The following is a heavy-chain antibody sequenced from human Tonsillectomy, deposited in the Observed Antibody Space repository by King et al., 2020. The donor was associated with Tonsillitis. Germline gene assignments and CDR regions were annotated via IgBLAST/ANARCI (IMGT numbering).Heavy chain of an antibody. CDR1: GFTFSSYG. J-gene: IGHJ4*02. Sequence: VQLVESGGGVVQPGGSLRLSCAASGFTFSSYGMHWVRQAPGKGLEWVAFIRYDGSNKYYADSVKGRFTISRDNSKNTLYLQMNSLRAEDTAVYYCAKDQILTGYYMAEEDYWGQGTLVTVSS. CDR2: IRYDGSNK. CDR3: AKDQILTGYYMAEEDY. V-gene: IGHV3-30*02. D-gene: IGHD3-9*01.